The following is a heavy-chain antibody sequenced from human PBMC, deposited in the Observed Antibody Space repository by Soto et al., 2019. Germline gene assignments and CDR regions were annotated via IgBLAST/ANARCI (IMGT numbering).Heavy chain of an antibody. CDR2: ISWNSGSI. CDR3: AKDRGLVLSFYFDY. D-gene: IGHD6-19*01. CDR1: GFTFDDYA. V-gene: IGHV3-9*01. Sequence: EVQLVESGGGLVQPGRSLRLSCAASGFTFDDYAMQWVRQAPGKGLEWVSGISWNSGSIGYADAVKGRFTISRDNAKNSLYLQMISLRAEDTALYYCAKDRGLVLSFYFDYWGQGTLVTVSS. J-gene: IGHJ4*02.